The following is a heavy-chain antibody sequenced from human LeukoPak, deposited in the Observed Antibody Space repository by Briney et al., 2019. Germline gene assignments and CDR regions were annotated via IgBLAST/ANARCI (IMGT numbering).Heavy chain of an antibody. CDR2: ISSHSSYI. CDR1: GFTFSSYS. CDR3: ARDGDCGGDCFWYFDL. D-gene: IGHD2-21*02. J-gene: IGHJ2*01. V-gene: IGHV3-21*01. Sequence: PGGSLRLSCAASGFTFSSYSINWVRQAPGKGPEWVSSISSHSSYIYYADSVRGRFTISRDNAKNSLYLQMNSLRAEDTAVYYCARDGDCGGDCFWYFDLWGRGTLVTVSS.